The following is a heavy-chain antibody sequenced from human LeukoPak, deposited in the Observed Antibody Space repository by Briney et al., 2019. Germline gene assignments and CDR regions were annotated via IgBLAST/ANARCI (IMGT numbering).Heavy chain of an antibody. J-gene: IGHJ6*03. Sequence: GGSLRLSCAASGFTFSDYYMSWIRQAPGKGLEWVSYISSSGSTIYYADSVKGRFTISRDNAKNSLYLQMNSLRAEDTAVYYCARGHGSGFRYYYYYYYMDVWGKGTTVTVSS. CDR3: ARGHGSGFRYYYYYYYMDV. D-gene: IGHD3-10*01. CDR2: ISSSGSTI. CDR1: GFTFSDYY. V-gene: IGHV3-11*01.